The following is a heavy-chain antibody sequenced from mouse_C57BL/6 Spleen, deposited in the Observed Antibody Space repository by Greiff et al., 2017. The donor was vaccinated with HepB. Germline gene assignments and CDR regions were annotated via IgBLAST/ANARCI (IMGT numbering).Heavy chain of an antibody. V-gene: IGHV3-6*01. J-gene: IGHJ3*01. CDR2: ISYDGSN. Sequence: EVKVEESGPGLVKPSQSLSLTCSVTGYSITSGYYWNWIRQFPGNKLEWMGYISYDGSNNYNPSLKNRISITRDTSKNQFFLKLNSVTTEDTATYYCAREEYGNSFAYWGQGTLVTVSA. CDR1: GYSITSGYY. D-gene: IGHD2-10*02. CDR3: AREEYGNSFAY.